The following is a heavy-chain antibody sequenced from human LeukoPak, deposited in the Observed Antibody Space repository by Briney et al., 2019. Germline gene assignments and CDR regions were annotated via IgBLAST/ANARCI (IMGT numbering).Heavy chain of an antibody. CDR1: GYSISSGYY. CDR2: IYHSGST. V-gene: IGHV4-38-2*02. D-gene: IGHD5-12*01. CDR3: ASDSGSKKNWFDP. Sequence: SETLSLTCTVSGYSISSGYYWGWIRQPPGKGLEWIGSIYHSGSTYYNPSLKSRVTISVDTSKNQFSLKLSSVTAADTAVYYCASDSGSKKNWFDPWGQGTLVTVSS. J-gene: IGHJ5*02.